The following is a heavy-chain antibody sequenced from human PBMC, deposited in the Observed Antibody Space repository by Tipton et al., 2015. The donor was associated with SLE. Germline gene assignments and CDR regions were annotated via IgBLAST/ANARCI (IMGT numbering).Heavy chain of an antibody. CDR2: IYYSGST. CDR3: ARGAGTYDI. J-gene: IGHJ3*02. Sequence: TLSLTCTVSGGSISSYYWSWIRRPPGKGLEWIGYIYYSGSTNYNPSLKSRVTISVDTSKNQFSLKLSSVTAADTAVYYCARGAGTYDIWGQGTMVTVSS. V-gene: IGHV4-59*01. CDR1: GGSISSYY. D-gene: IGHD6-19*01.